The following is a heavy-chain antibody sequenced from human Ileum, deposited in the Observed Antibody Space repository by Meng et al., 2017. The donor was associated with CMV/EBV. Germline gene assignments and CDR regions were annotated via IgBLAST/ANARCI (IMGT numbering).Heavy chain of an antibody. J-gene: IGHJ3*02. CDR3: ARPSTYDAFDI. D-gene: IGHD5/OR15-5a*01. CDR1: GFTFSDYY. CDR2: ISSSGSTI. V-gene: IGHV3-11*01. Sequence: GESLKISCAASGFTFSDYYMSWIRQAPGKGLEWVSYISSSGSTIYYADSVKGRFTISRDNAKNSLYLQMNSLRAEDTAVYYCARPSTYDAFDIWGQGTMVTVSS.